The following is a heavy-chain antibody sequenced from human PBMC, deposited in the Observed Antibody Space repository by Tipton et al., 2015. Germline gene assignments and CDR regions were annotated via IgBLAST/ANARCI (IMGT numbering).Heavy chain of an antibody. CDR2: IYYSGST. J-gene: IGHJ4*02. CDR1: GGSISSSSYY. D-gene: IGHD2-15*01. Sequence: TLSLTCTVSGGSISSSSYYWGWIRQPPGKGLEWIGSIYYSGSTYYNPSLKSRVTISADTSKNQFSLKLPSVTAADTAVYFCATSYAANPSGFWFWGQGTLVTVSS. V-gene: IGHV4-39*07. CDR3: ATSYAANPSGFWF.